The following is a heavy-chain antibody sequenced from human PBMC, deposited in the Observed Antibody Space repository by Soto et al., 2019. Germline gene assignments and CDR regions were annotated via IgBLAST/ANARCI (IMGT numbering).Heavy chain of an antibody. CDR3: ARDSRNSYGLDV. CDR2: ISGSGSTI. Sequence: VQLVESGGGVVQPGRSLRLSCAASGFTFSSFEMNWVRQAPGKGLEWISYISGSGSTIYYADSVKGRFTTSRDNAKNSLYLQMNTLSAEDTALYYCARDSRNSYGLDVWGQGTTVTVSS. V-gene: IGHV3-48*03. J-gene: IGHJ6*02. CDR1: GFTFSSFE.